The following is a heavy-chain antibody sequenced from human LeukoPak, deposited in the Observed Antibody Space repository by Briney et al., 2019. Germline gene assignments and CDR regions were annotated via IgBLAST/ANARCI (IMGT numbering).Heavy chain of an antibody. CDR1: GFTVSSNY. CDR3: ARGTRAAGLGYCSGGSCPRAFDI. V-gene: IGHV3-53*01. D-gene: IGHD2-15*01. Sequence: GGSLRLSCAASGFTVSSNYMSWVRQAPGKGLEWVSVIYSGGSTYYADSVKGRFTISRDNSKNTLYLQMNSLRAEDMAVYYCARGTRAAGLGYCSGGSCPRAFDIWGQGTMVTVSS. CDR2: IYSGGST. J-gene: IGHJ3*02.